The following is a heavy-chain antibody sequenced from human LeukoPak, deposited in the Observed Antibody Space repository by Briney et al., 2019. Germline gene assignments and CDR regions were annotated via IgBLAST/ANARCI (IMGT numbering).Heavy chain of an antibody. Sequence: PGGSLRLSCAASGFTFSSYSMNWVRQAPGKGLEWVSSISSSSSYIYYADPVKGRFTISRDNAKNSLYLQMNSLRAEDTAVYYCAREGSSGSFGDYWGQGTLVTVSS. J-gene: IGHJ4*02. CDR1: GFTFSSYS. CDR3: AREGSSGSFGDY. V-gene: IGHV3-21*01. D-gene: IGHD6-19*01. CDR2: ISSSSSYI.